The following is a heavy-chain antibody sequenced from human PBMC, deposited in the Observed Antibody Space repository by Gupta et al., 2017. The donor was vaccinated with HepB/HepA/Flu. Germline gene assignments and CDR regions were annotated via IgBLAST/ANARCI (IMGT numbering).Heavy chain of an antibody. D-gene: IGHD3-16*01. CDR3: GRWGPLYDYMDV. CDR2: ISAYNGKT. CDR1: GYTSNHYG. Sequence: QVQLVQSGAEVKNPGASVTLSCKASGYTSNHYGFTWVRQAPGQGLEWVGWISAYNGKTDYARKMQGIVSMTTDPSTTTAYMELRSLRSDDTAGYNCGRWGPLYDYMDVWGKGTTVTVSS. V-gene: IGHV1-18*01. J-gene: IGHJ6*03.